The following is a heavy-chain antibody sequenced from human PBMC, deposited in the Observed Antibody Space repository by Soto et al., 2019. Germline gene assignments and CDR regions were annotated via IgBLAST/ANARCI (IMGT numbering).Heavy chain of an antibody. J-gene: IGHJ4*02. V-gene: IGHV1-69*01. CDR1: GGGTLSNDA. CDR3: AREVVTETTWGSFDS. CDR2: ISPFFGTT. D-gene: IGHD2-21*02. Sequence: QVHLVQSGADGRKSGSSVRVSCTASGGGTLSNDAISWVRQAPGQGLEWLGRISPFFGTTDYSQRFQGRLTMTADASTGTVYMDLRSLKSDDTGVYYCAREVVTETTWGSFDSWGQGTLVTVSS.